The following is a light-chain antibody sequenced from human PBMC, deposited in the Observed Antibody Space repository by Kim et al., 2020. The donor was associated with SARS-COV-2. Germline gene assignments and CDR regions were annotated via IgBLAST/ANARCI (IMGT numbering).Light chain of an antibody. V-gene: IGKV4-1*01. Sequence: DIVMTQSPDSLAVSLGERATINCKSSQSLLYSSNNKNYLAWYQQKPGHPPKLLIYWASTRESGVPDRFSGSGSGTDFTLTISSLQAEDMAVYYCQQYYITPRTFGQGTKVDIK. CDR2: WAS. CDR3: QQYYITPRT. J-gene: IGKJ1*01. CDR1: QSLLYSSNNKNY.